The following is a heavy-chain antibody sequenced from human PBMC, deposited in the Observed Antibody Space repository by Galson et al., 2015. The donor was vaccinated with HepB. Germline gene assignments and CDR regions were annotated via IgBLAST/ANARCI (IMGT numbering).Heavy chain of an antibody. CDR3: ARVHTTYCSSTSCSNWFDP. V-gene: IGHV1-69*13. Sequence: SVKVSCKASGGTFSSYAISWVRQAPGQGLEWMGGIIPIFGTANYAQKFQGRVTTTADESTSTAYMELSSLRSEDTAVYYCARVHTTYCSSTSCSNWFDPWGQGTLVTVSS. D-gene: IGHD2-2*01. J-gene: IGHJ5*02. CDR1: GGTFSSYA. CDR2: IIPIFGTA.